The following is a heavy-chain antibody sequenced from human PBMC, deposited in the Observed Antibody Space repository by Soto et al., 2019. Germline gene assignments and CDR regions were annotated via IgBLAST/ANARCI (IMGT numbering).Heavy chain of an antibody. J-gene: IGHJ3*02. CDR3: ARDGRDGYKRRVNAFDI. Sequence: QVQLQESGPGLVKPSQTLSLTCTVSGGSISSGGYYWSWIRQHPGKGLEWIGYIYYSGSTYYNPSLKRRVTISVDTSKNQFSLKLSSVTAADTAVYYCARDGRDGYKRRVNAFDIWGQGTMVTVSS. D-gene: IGHD5-12*01. CDR1: GGSISSGGYY. V-gene: IGHV4-31*03. CDR2: IYYSGST.